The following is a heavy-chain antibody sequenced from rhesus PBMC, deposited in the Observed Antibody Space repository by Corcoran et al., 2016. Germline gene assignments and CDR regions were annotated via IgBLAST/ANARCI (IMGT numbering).Heavy chain of an antibody. V-gene: IGHV3S26*01. D-gene: IGHD6-31*01. Sequence: DVQLVESGGGLVKPGGSLRLSCVASGFTFSSYVMHWVRQAPGKGLEWVSVISESGVTIYYAESVKGRFTISRDNAKNSLFLQMNSLRVEDTAVYYCTRDRPYSSGWYYFDYWGQGVLVTVSS. CDR3: TRDRPYSSGWYYFDY. CDR1: GFTFSSYV. CDR2: ISESGVTI. J-gene: IGHJ4*01.